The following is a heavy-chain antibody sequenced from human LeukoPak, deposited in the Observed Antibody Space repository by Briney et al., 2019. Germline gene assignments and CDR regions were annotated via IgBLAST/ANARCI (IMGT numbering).Heavy chain of an antibody. Sequence: GGSLRLSCAASGFTFSSYPIMWVRQAPGKGLEWVSAISGGGDSTYYADSVKGRFTIFRGNSKNTLYLQMNSLRAEDTAVYYCAKDQGVWGQGTMVTVSS. V-gene: IGHV3-23*01. CDR1: GFTFSSYP. CDR3: AKDQGV. CDR2: ISGGGDST. J-gene: IGHJ3*01.